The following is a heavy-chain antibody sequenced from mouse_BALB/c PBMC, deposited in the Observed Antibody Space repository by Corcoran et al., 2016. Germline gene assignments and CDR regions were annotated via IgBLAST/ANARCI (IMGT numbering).Heavy chain of an antibody. CDR1: GYSFTSYY. Sequence: QVQLQQSGPELVKPGASVKISCKASGYSFTSYYIHWVKQRPGQGLEWIGWIFPGSGNTKYNEKFKGKATLTADTSSSTAYMQLSSLTSEDSAVWFCVKTARATDYFDSWGQGTTLTVSS. CDR3: VKTARATDYFDS. J-gene: IGHJ2*01. V-gene: IGHV1-66*01. D-gene: IGHD3-2*01. CDR2: IFPGSGNT.